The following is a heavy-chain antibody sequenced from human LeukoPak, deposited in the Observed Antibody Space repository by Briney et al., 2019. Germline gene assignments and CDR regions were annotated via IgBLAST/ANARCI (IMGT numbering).Heavy chain of an antibody. CDR2: IHHSGST. CDR3: ARHGTTGRVFRWYFDL. J-gene: IGHJ2*01. D-gene: IGHD4-17*01. CDR1: GGSISASNW. Sequence: PSETLSLTCAVSGGSISASNWWSWVRQPPGRGLEWIGEIHHSGSTNYNPSLKSRVTISVDTSKNQFSLKLSSVTAADTAVYYCARHGTTGRVFRWYFDLWGRGTLVTVSS. V-gene: IGHV4-4*02.